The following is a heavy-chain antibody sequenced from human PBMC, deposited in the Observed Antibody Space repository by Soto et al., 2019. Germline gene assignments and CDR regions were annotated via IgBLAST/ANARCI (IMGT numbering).Heavy chain of an antibody. CDR2: IYDGGTT. Sequence: WETLSLTCSDSGGSISNYFWSWIRQPPGKGLEWIASIYDGGTTNYNPSLKIRVTISLDTSNKQFSLRLSCVTAADTTIYYCARAWMGHNWFDLLGQGTLVTVSS. J-gene: IGHJ5*02. CDR1: GGSISNYF. V-gene: IGHV4-59*01. D-gene: IGHD1-1*01. CDR3: ARAWMGHNWFDL.